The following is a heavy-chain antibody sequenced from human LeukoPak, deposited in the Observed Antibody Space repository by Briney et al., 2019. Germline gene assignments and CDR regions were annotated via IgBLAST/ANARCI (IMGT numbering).Heavy chain of an antibody. D-gene: IGHD2-15*01. J-gene: IGHJ4*02. CDR3: AREGRGGHNFDS. CDR1: DESFSGYY. CDR2: INYSGST. V-gene: IGHV4-34*01. Sequence: SETLSLTCAVSDESFSGYYWNWIRQPPGRRLEWIGEINYSGSTQYHPSLKSRVTMSVDKSKKQVSLKLSSVTVADTAVYYCAREGRGGHNFDSWDQGTLAIVSS.